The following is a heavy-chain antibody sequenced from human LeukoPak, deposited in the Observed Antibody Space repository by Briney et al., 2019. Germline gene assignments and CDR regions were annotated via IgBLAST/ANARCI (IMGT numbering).Heavy chain of an antibody. V-gene: IGHV3-74*01. CDR2: INSNGRST. CDR1: GFTFSSEW. D-gene: IGHD3-10*01. Sequence: GGSLRLSCAASGFTFSSEWMHWVRQAPGRGLVWISHINSNGRSTNYGDSVKGRFTVSRDNAKNTLYLQMNSLRAEDTAVYYCARHLPRTSGPWGQGTLVTVSS. CDR3: ARHLPRTSGP. J-gene: IGHJ5*02.